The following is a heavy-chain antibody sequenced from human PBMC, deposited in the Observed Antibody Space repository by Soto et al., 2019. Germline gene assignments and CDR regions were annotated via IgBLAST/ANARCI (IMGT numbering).Heavy chain of an antibody. J-gene: IGHJ4*02. Sequence: PGGSLRLSCAASGFTFSSYAMSWVRQAPGKGLEWVSAISGSGGSTYYADSVKGRFTIPRDNSKNTLYLQMNSLRAEDTAVYYCAKDQGQSSGCLDYWGQGTLVTVSS. CDR1: GFTFSSYA. V-gene: IGHV3-23*01. D-gene: IGHD6-19*01. CDR2: ISGSGGST. CDR3: AKDQGQSSGCLDY.